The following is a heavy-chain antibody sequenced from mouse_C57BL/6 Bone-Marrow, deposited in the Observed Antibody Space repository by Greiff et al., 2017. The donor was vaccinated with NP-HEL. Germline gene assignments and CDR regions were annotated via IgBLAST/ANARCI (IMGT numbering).Heavy chain of an antibody. D-gene: IGHD3-2*01. J-gene: IGHJ2*01. CDR3: AREVDSYFDY. V-gene: IGHV5-16*01. CDR1: GFTFSDYY. Sequence: EVKLVESEGGLVQPGSSMKLSCTASGFTFSDYYMAWVRQVPEKGLEWVANINYDGSSTYYLDSLKSRFIISRDNAKNILYLQMSSLKSEDTATYYCAREVDSYFDYWGQGTTLTVSS. CDR2: INYDGSST.